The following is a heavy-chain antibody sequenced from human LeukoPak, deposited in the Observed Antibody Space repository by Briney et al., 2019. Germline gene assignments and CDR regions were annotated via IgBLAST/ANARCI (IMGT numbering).Heavy chain of an antibody. CDR2: ISGSGGST. CDR1: GFTFSSYA. V-gene: IGHV3-23*01. D-gene: IGHD6-13*01. J-gene: IGHJ4*02. Sequence: PGGSLRLSCAPSGFTFSSYAMSWVRQAPGKGLEWVSAISGSGGSTYYADSVKGRFTISRDNSKNTLYLQMNSLRAEDTAVYYCAKRYSSSWELDYWGQGTLVTVSS. CDR3: AKRYSSSWELDY.